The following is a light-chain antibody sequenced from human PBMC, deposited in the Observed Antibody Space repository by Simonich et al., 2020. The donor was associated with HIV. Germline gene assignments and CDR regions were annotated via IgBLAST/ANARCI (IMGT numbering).Light chain of an antibody. CDR1: RSNIGIYNL. CDR2: EGS. V-gene: IGLV2-23*01. CDR3: CSYASVGTWV. J-gene: IGLJ3*02. Sequence: QSSLTQPASVSWSPGQSITISCTGTRSNIGIYNLVSCYQQHPGKAPKLMIYEGSKRPSGVSNRFSGSKSGNTDSLTISVLQAEDEADYYCCSYASVGTWVFGGGTSLTVL.